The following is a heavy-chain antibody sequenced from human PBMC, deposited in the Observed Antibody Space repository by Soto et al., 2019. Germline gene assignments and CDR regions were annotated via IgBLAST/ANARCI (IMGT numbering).Heavy chain of an antibody. CDR2: INPSGGST. Sequence: GASVKVSCKASGYTFTSYYMHWVRQAPGQGLEWMGIINPSGGSTSYAQKFQGRVTMTRDTSTSTVYMELSSLRSEDTAVYYCARVEDFWSGYSPYGMDVWGQGTTVTVSS. CDR3: ARVEDFWSGYSPYGMDV. J-gene: IGHJ6*02. CDR1: GYTFTSYY. D-gene: IGHD3-3*01. V-gene: IGHV1-46*01.